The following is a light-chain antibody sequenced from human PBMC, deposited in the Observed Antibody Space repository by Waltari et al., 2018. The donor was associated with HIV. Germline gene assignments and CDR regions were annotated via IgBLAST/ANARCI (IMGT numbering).Light chain of an antibody. Sequence: QSVLTKPPSASGAPGQSVIISCSGSSSNIGSKTVNWYRQLPGTAPKLLIYSNNQRPSGVPDRFSGSKSGTSASLAISGLQSGDEADYYCAAWEDSLNGPNYVFGSGTTVTVL. CDR2: SNN. J-gene: IGLJ1*01. V-gene: IGLV1-44*01. CDR1: SSNIGSKT. CDR3: AAWEDSLNGPNYV.